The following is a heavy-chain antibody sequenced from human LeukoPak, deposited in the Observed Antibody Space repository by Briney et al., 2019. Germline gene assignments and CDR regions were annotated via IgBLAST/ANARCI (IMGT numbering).Heavy chain of an antibody. CDR1: GGSISSYY. Sequence: SETLSLTCTVSGGSISSYYWSWIRQPPGKGLEWIGYIYYSGSTNYNPSLKSRVIISIDTSKNQFSLKLTSVTAADTAVYYCASSAYYYDSSGSWGQGTMVTVSS. CDR3: ASSAYYYDSSGS. J-gene: IGHJ3*01. CDR2: IYYSGST. D-gene: IGHD3-22*01. V-gene: IGHV4-59*01.